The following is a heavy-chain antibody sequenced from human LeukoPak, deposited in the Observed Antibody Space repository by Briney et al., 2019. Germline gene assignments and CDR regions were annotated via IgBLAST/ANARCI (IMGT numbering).Heavy chain of an antibody. J-gene: IGHJ4*02. V-gene: IGHV3-49*04. Sequence: GGSLRLSCTASAFTFGDYAMNWVRQAPGKRLEWVGFVRGKPYGATTEYAASVKGRFTISRDDSKSIAYLQMNSLKTEDTAVYYCTRAQTEVGAKYYFDYWGQGTLVTVSS. CDR3: TRAQTEVGAKYYFDY. CDR1: AFTFGDYA. CDR2: VRGKPYGATT. D-gene: IGHD1-26*01.